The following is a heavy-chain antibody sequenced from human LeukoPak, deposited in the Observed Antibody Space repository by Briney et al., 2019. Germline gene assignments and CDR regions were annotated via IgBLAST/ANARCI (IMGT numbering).Heavy chain of an antibody. Sequence: SETLSLTCTISGGSITNYYWNWIRQPAGKGLEWIGRKSVSGHTNYRSSLESRVTMSADTSKNQFSLRLTSVTTADTAVYYCVRVSRIDYGGNPEGHVWGKGITVIVSS. J-gene: IGHJ6*04. CDR2: KSVSGHT. V-gene: IGHV4-4*07. D-gene: IGHD4-23*01. CDR3: VRVSRIDYGGNPEGHV. CDR1: GGSITNYY.